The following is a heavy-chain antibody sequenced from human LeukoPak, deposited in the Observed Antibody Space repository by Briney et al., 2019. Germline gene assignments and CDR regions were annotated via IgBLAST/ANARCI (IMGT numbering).Heavy chain of an antibody. CDR3: AREIGGALHFFDY. J-gene: IGHJ4*02. D-gene: IGHD1-26*01. CDR1: GFTFSSYA. CDR2: ISISGGRT. V-gene: IGHV3-23*01. Sequence: SGGSLRLSCAASGFTFSSYAMSWVRPAPGRGLEWVSSISISGGRTYYADSVKGRFIISRDTSNNTLYLQMDSLRAEDTAVYYCAREIGGALHFFDYWGQGTLVTVSS.